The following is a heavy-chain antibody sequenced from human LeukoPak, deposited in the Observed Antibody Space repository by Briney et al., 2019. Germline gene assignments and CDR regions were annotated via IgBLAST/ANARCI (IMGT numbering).Heavy chain of an antibody. CDR3: ASGASPSNYYYYYYMDV. CDR1: GGSISSDY. CDR2: ISYSGST. Sequence: SETLSLTCTVSGGSISSDYWSWVRQPPGKGLEWIGYISYSGSTNYNPSLKSRVTISVDTSKNQFSLKLSSVTAADTAVYYCASGASPSNYYYYYYMDVWGKGTTVTVSS. J-gene: IGHJ6*03. V-gene: IGHV4-59*01.